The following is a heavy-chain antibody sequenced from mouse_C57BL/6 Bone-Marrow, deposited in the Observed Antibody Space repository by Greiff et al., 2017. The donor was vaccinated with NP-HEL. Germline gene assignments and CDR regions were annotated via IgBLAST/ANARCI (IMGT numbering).Heavy chain of an antibody. CDR1: GYTFTGNW. CDR3: ARDYYGSSYFDY. D-gene: IGHD1-1*01. CDR2: ILPGSGNT. Sequence: QVQLKQSGAELMKPGASVKLSCKATGYTFTGNWIEWVKQRPGHGLEWIGEILPGSGNTYYNERFKGKATFTADTSSNTAYMQLSSLTNEGSAIYYCARDYYGSSYFDYWGQGTTLTVSS. V-gene: IGHV1-9*01. J-gene: IGHJ2*01.